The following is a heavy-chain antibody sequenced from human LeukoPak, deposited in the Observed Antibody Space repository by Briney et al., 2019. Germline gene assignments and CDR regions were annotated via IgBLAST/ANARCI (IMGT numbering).Heavy chain of an antibody. CDR2: IYPGDSDT. Sequence: GESLKISCKGSGYSFTSYWIGWVRQMPGKGLEWMGIIYPGDSDTRYSPSFQGQVTISADKSTSTAYLQWSSLKASDTAMYYCASSSQIAAAGTYYYYYMDVWGKGTTVTVSS. CDR3: ASSSQIAAAGTYYYYYMDV. CDR1: GYSFTSYW. J-gene: IGHJ6*03. D-gene: IGHD6-13*01. V-gene: IGHV5-51*01.